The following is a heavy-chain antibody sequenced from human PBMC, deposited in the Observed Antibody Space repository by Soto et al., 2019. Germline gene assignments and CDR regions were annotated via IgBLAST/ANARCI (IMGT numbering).Heavy chain of an antibody. CDR1: GFTFSSYG. V-gene: IGHV3-30*18. Sequence: GGSLRLSCAASGFTFSSYGMHWGRQAPGKGLEWVAFISFDGNNKYYADSVKGRFTISRDSSKNTLYLQMDTLRAEDTALYFCAKDLRRYFDPYYFSGMDVWGQGTTVTVSS. D-gene: IGHD3-10*01. CDR3: AKDLRRYFDPYYFSGMDV. CDR2: ISFDGNNK. J-gene: IGHJ6*02.